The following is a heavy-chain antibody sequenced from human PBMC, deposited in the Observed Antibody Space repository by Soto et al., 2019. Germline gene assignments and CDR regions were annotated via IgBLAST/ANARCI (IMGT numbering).Heavy chain of an antibody. V-gene: IGHV3-30*18. CDR3: AKEIGYCSSTSCYTGVNYYYGMDV. D-gene: IGHD2-2*02. Sequence: GGSLRLSCAASGFTFSSYGMHWVRQAPGKGLEWVAVISYDGSNKYYADSVKGRFTISRDNSKNTLYLQMNSLRAEDTAVYYCAKEIGYCSSTSCYTGVNYYYGMDVWGQGTTVTVSS. J-gene: IGHJ6*02. CDR2: ISYDGSNK. CDR1: GFTFSSYG.